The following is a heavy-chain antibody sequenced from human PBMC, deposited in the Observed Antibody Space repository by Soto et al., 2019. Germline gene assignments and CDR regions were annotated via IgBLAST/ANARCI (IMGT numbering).Heavy chain of an antibody. CDR3: ASHLRPTNWGGGYFDY. CDR1: GGNISSYD. D-gene: IGHD7-27*01. J-gene: IGHJ4*02. V-gene: IGHV4-59*01. CDR2: IYYSGST. Sequence: SVTLSLTCTVSGGNISSYDWSWIRQPPGKGLEWIGYIYYSGSTNYNPSLKSRVTISVDTSKNQFSLKLSSVTAADTAVYYCASHLRPTNWGGGYFDYWGQGPLVTVSS.